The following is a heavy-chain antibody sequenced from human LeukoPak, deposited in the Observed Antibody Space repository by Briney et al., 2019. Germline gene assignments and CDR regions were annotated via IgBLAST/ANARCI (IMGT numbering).Heavy chain of an antibody. D-gene: IGHD3-22*01. CDR3: ARSSRVVGAYYMDV. Sequence: TLSLTCTVSGGSISSGSYYWSWIRQPAGKGLEWIGRIYTSGSTNYNPSLKSRVTISVDMSKNQFSLKLSSVTAADTAVYYCARSSRVVGAYYMDVWGKGTTVTISS. CDR2: IYTSGST. V-gene: IGHV4-61*02. CDR1: GGSISSGSYY. J-gene: IGHJ6*03.